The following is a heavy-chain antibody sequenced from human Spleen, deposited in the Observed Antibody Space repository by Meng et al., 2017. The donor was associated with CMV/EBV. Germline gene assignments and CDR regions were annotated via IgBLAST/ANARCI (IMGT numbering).Heavy chain of an antibody. V-gene: IGHV3-48*04. CDR2: ISSSSSTI. Sequence: GGSLRLSCAASGFTFSSYSMNWVRQAPGKELEWVSYISSSSSTIYYADSVKGRFTISRDNAKNSLYLQMNSLRAEDTAVYYCASLSGGSWIYYYGMDVWGQGTTVTVSS. J-gene: IGHJ6*02. CDR1: GFTFSSYS. D-gene: IGHD2-15*01. CDR3: ASLSGGSWIYYYGMDV.